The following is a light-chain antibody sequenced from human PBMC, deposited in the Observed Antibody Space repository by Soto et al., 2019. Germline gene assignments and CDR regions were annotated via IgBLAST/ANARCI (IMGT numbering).Light chain of an antibody. V-gene: IGLV2-8*01. CDR3: GSQAGNSNLV. Sequence: QSALTQPPSASGSPGQSVTLSCTGTSTDVGAYNYVSWYQQHPGKAPKLVMYAVTKRPSGVPDRFSGSKSGNTASLTVSGLQAEDEADYYCGSQAGNSNLVFGGGTKLTVL. CDR1: STDVGAYNY. CDR2: AVT. J-gene: IGLJ3*02.